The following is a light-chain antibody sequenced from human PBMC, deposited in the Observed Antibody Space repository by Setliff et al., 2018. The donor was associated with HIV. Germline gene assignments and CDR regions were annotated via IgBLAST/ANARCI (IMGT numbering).Light chain of an antibody. CDR1: SSDVGCSNY. J-gene: IGLJ1*01. CDR3: SSYTFSSTPYV. Sequence: QSALTQPASVSGSPGQSITISCTGTSSDVGCSNYVSWYQQHPGKAPKLMIYEVSNRPSWVSNRFSGSKSGNTASLTISGLQAEDEADYYCSSYTFSSTPYVFGTGTKVTVL. V-gene: IGLV2-14*01. CDR2: EVS.